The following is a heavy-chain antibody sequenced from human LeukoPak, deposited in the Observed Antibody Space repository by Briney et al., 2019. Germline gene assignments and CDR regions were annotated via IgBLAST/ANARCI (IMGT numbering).Heavy chain of an antibody. CDR1: GFIFSRYS. J-gene: IGHJ4*02. CDR2: ISSSSSTL. Sequence: GGSLRLSCVASGFIFSRYSMNWVRQAPGKGLEWVSYISSSSSTLYYGDSVKGRFTISRDNAKKSLYLQMNSLRAEDTAVYYCARDQANYYDSSGSYGDYLDYWGQGTLVTVSS. CDR3: ARDQANYYDSSGSYGDYLDY. D-gene: IGHD3-22*01. V-gene: IGHV3-48*04.